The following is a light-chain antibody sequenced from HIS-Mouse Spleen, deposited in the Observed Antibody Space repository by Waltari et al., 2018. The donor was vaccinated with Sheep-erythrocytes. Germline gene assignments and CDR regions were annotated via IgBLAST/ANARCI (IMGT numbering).Light chain of an antibody. V-gene: IGLV2-8*01. CDR3: SSDAGSNNWV. CDR1: SSDAGRYNY. J-gene: IGLJ3*02. Sequence: QSALTPPPSASGSPGQSVTISCTGTSSDAGRYNYVPWYQQHPGKAPKLTIYEGSKRPSGVPDRFSGSKSGNTASLTVAGLQAEDEADYYCSSDAGSNNWVFGGGTKLTVL. CDR2: EGS.